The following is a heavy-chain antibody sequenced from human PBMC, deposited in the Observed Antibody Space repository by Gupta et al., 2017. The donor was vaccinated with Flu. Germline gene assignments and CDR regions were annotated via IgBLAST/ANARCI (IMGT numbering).Heavy chain of an antibody. J-gene: IGHJ5*02. CDR2: ISSSSTYI. CDR1: GFSFGTYA. CDR3: ARDAAGTDFNWFDP. V-gene: IGHV3-21*01. D-gene: IGHD6-13*01. Sequence: EVQLLESGAGLVTPGGSLRLSCGAYGFSFGTYALNWVRQVPGKGLEWVASISSSSTYIFYHDSVKGRFTTSRDNAKNSLFLQMNSLRSEDTAVYHCARDAAGTDFNWFDPWGPRNPGHRLL.